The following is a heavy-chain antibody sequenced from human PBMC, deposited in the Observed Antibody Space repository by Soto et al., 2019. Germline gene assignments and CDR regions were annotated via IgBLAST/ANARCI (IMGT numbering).Heavy chain of an antibody. J-gene: IGHJ4*02. CDR3: ARGMAARPGLYSDY. D-gene: IGHD6-6*01. CDR2: ISSNGGST. Sequence: GGSLRLSCAASGFTFSSYAMHWVRQAPGKGLEYVSAISSNGGSTYYANSVKGRFTISRDNSKNTLYLQMGSLRAEDMAVYYCARGMAARPGLYSDYWGQGTLVTVAS. V-gene: IGHV3-64*01. CDR1: GFTFSSYA.